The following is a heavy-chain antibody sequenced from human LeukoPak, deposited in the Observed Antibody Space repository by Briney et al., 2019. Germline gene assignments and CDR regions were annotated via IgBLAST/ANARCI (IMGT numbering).Heavy chain of an antibody. CDR3: ARGTGSYYGY. CDR2: IKSDGSST. J-gene: IGHJ4*02. Sequence: GGSLRLSCAASGFTFSDYWMHWARQAPGKGLVWVSRIKSDGSSTSYADSVKGRFTITRDSAKNTLYLQMNSLRAEDTAVYYCARGTGSYYGYWGQGTLVTVSS. D-gene: IGHD3/OR15-3a*01. V-gene: IGHV3-74*01. CDR1: GFTFSDYW.